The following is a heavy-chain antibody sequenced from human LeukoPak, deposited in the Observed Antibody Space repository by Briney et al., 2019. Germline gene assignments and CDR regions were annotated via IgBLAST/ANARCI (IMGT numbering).Heavy chain of an antibody. CDR1: GFTFSSYG. Sequence: GGSLRLSCAASGFTFSSYGMHWVRQAPGKGLEWVAVIWYDGSNKYYADSVKGRFTISRDNSKNTLYLQMNSLRAEGTAVYYCARYHYGTRGYYFDYWGQGTLVTVSS. V-gene: IGHV3-33*01. D-gene: IGHD4-17*01. CDR3: ARYHYGTRGYYFDY. CDR2: IWYDGSNK. J-gene: IGHJ4*02.